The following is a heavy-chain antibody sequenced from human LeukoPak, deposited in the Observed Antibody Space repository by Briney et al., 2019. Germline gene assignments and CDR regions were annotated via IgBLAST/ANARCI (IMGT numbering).Heavy chain of an antibody. CDR2: INHSGST. CDR1: GGSFSGYY. CDR3: ASSRGSSDPFDY. D-gene: IGHD6-6*01. J-gene: IGHJ4*02. V-gene: IGHV4-34*01. Sequence: PSETLSLACAVYGGSFSGYYCSWIRQPPGKGLEWIGEINHSGSTNYNPSLKSRVTISVDTSKNQFSLKLSSVTAADTAVYYCASSRGSSDPFDYWGQGTLVTVSS.